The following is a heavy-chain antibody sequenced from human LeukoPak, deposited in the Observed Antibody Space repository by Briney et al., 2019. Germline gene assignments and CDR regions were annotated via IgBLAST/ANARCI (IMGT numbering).Heavy chain of an antibody. CDR2: ISAYNGNT. CDR1: GYTFTSYG. D-gene: IGHD2-2*01. Sequence: ASVKVSCKASGYTFTSYGISWVRQAPGQGLEWMGWISAYNGNTNYAQKLQGRVTMTTDTSTSTACMELRSLRSDDTAVYYCARDTVVVPAAPFDYWGQGTLVTVSS. J-gene: IGHJ4*02. V-gene: IGHV1-18*01. CDR3: ARDTVVVPAAPFDY.